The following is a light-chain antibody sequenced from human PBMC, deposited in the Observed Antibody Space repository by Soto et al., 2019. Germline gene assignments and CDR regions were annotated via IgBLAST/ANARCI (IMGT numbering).Light chain of an antibody. V-gene: IGKV3-20*01. CDR3: HQFGSSPLDT. J-gene: IGKJ3*01. CDR1: QTISSSF. Sequence: EIVLTQSPGTLSLSPGERATLSCRASQTISSSFLAWYQQKPGQAPRLLIYRASRRAPGIPDRFSVSGSWTDFTLTIRRLEPEDFAVYYCHQFGSSPLDTFGPGTKVEIK. CDR2: RAS.